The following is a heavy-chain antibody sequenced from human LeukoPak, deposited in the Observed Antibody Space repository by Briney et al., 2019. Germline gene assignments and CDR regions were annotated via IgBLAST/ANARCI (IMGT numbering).Heavy chain of an antibody. CDR2: INHSGST. J-gene: IGHJ4*02. D-gene: IGHD3/OR15-3a*01. CDR3: ASGWTQFDY. Sequence: PGGSLRLSCAASGFTFSSYEMNWIRQPPGKGLEWIGEINHSGSTNYNPSLKSRVTISVDTSKNQFSLKLSSVTAADTAVYYCASGWTQFDYWGQGTLVTVSS. CDR1: GFTFSSYE. V-gene: IGHV4-34*01.